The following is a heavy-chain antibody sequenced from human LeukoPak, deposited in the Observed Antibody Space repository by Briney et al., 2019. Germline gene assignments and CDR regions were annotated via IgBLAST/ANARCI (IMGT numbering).Heavy chain of an antibody. CDR3: ARHQATTSPTIFGVVDPLDY. CDR1: GGSISSSSYY. J-gene: IGHJ4*02. Sequence: SETLSLTCTVSGGSISSSSYYWGWLRQPPGKGLEWIGSIYYSGSTYYNPSLKSRVTISVDTSKNQFSLKLSSVTVADTAVYYCARHQATTSPTIFGVVDPLDYWGREPWSPSPQ. CDR2: IYYSGST. D-gene: IGHD3-3*01. V-gene: IGHV4-39*01.